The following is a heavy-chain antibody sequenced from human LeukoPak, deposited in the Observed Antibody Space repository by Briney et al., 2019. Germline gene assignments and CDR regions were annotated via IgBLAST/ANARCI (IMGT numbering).Heavy chain of an antibody. CDR3: ARRPTTRYWFDP. V-gene: IGHV4-34*01. J-gene: IGHJ5*02. CDR1: GGSFRCYY. Sequence: SETLSLTCAVYGGSFRCYYWSWIRQPPGKGLDWIGEINHSGSTNYNPSLKSRVTISVYTSKNQFSLKLSSVTAADTAVYYCARRPTTRYWFDPWGQGTLVTVYS. CDR2: INHSGST. D-gene: IGHD1-1*01.